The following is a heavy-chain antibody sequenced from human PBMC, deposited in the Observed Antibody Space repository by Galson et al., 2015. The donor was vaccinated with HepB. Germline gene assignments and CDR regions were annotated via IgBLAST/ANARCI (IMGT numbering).Heavy chain of an antibody. Sequence: SLRLSCAASGFTFSSYEMNWVRQAPGKGLEWVSYISSSGSTIYYADSVKGRFTISRDNAKNSLYLQMNSLRAEDTAVYYCARATTVVTRGYYYGMDVWGQGTTVTVSS. CDR2: ISSSGSTI. D-gene: IGHD4-23*01. CDR3: ARATTVVTRGYYYGMDV. CDR1: GFTFSSYE. V-gene: IGHV3-48*03. J-gene: IGHJ6*02.